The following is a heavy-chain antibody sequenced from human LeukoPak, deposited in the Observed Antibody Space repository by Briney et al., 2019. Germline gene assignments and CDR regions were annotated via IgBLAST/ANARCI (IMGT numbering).Heavy chain of an antibody. CDR3: ARVEGELRFLEGCWFDP. D-gene: IGHD3-3*01. V-gene: IGHV1-69*01. CDR1: GGTFSSYA. CDR2: IIPIFGTA. Sequence: SVKASCRASGGTFSSYAISWVRQAPGQGLEWMGGIIPIFGTANYAQKFQGRVTITADESTSTAYMELSSLRSEDTAVYYCARVEGELRFLEGCWFDPWGQGTLVTVSS. J-gene: IGHJ5*02.